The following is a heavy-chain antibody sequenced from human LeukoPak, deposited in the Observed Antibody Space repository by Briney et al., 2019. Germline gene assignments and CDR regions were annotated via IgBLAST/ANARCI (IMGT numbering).Heavy chain of an antibody. CDR2: ISSSSSYI. Sequence: GSLRLSCAASGFTFSSYSMNWVRQAPGKGLEWISSISSSSSYIYYADSVKGRFTISRDNAKNSLYLQMNSLTAEDTAVYYCARSYCSSSSCQWYFDLWGRGTLVTVSS. CDR1: GFTFSSYS. CDR3: ARSYCSSSSCQWYFDL. J-gene: IGHJ2*01. V-gene: IGHV3-21*01. D-gene: IGHD2-2*01.